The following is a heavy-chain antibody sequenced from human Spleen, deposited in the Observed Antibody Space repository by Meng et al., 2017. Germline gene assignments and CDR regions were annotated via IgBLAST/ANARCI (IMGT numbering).Heavy chain of an antibody. V-gene: IGHV3-21*06. CDR2: ISSSSSYI. J-gene: IGHJ6*02. CDR3: ARNEMAISARRPYYYYGMDV. D-gene: IGHD2-15*01. Sequence: GESLKISCAASGFTFNTYSMNWVRQAPGKGLEWVSSISSSSSYIYYADSVKGRFTISRDNSKNTLSLQMDSLRAEDTALYYCARNEMAISARRPYYYYGMDVWGQGTTVTVSS. CDR1: GFTFNTYS.